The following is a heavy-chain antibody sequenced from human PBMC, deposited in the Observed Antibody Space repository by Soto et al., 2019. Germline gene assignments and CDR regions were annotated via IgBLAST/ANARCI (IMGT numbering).Heavy chain of an antibody. J-gene: IGHJ4*02. CDR3: ARQGGVLWFGELFDY. D-gene: IGHD3-10*01. Sequence: SETLSLTCTVSGGSISSSSYYWGWIRQPPGKGLEWIGSIYYSGSTYYNPSLKSRVTISVDTSKNQFSLKLSSVTAADTAVYYCARQGGVLWFGELFDYWGQGTLVTVSS. CDR2: IYYSGST. V-gene: IGHV4-39*01. CDR1: GGSISSSSYY.